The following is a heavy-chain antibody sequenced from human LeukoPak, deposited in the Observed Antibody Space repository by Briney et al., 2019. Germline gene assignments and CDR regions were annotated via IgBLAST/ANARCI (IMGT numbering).Heavy chain of an antibody. CDR3: ARGPDSSGYFGLDY. J-gene: IGHJ4*02. CDR1: GGSIRSYY. V-gene: IGHV4-59*01. Sequence: KSSETLSLTCTVSGGSIRSYYWSWIRQPPGKGLEWIGYIYYSGSTNYNPSLKSRVTISVDTSKNQFSLKLSSVTAADTAVYYCARGPDSSGYFGLDYWGQGTLVTVSS. CDR2: IYYSGST. D-gene: IGHD3-22*01.